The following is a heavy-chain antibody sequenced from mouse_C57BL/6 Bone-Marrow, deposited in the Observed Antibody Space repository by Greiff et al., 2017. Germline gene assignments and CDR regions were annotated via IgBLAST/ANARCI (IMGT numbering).Heavy chain of an antibody. D-gene: IGHD1-1*01. CDR1: GYSFTGYY. CDR2: INPSTGGT. Sequence: EVQLQQSGPELVKPGASVKISCKASGYSFTGYYMNWVKQSPDKSLEWIGEINPSTGGTTYNQKFKAKATLTVDKSSSTAYMQLKSLTSEDSAVYYCVPLYYYGSSYYFDYWGQGTTLTVSS. CDR3: VPLYYYGSSYYFDY. J-gene: IGHJ2*01. V-gene: IGHV1-42*01.